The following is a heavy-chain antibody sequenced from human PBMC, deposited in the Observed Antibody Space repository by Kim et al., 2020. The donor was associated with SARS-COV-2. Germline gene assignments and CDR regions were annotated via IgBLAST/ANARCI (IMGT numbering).Heavy chain of an antibody. CDR3: ASEGDRTPSY. CDR1: GGSISTSSYY. J-gene: IGHJ4*02. V-gene: IGHV4-39*07. CDR2: IFYSGST. D-gene: IGHD1-26*01. Sequence: SETLSLTCTVSGGSISTSSYYWGWIRQPPGKGLEWIGSIFYSGSTYYNPSLKSRVAISIHTSKNQFSLNLSSVTAADTAVYYCASEGDRTPSYWGQGTLVTVSS.